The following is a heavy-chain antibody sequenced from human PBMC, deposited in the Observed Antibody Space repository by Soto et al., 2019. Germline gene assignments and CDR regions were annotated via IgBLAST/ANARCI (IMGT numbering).Heavy chain of an antibody. V-gene: IGHV3-30*18. Sequence: QAGGSLRLSCAASGFTFSSYGMHWFRQAPGKGLEWVAVISYDGSNKYYADSVKGRFTISRDNSKNTLYLQMNSLRAEDTAVYYCAKDYKWFGELAPYYFDYWGQGTLVTVSS. CDR3: AKDYKWFGELAPYYFDY. CDR1: GFTFSSYG. CDR2: ISYDGSNK. J-gene: IGHJ4*02. D-gene: IGHD3-10*01.